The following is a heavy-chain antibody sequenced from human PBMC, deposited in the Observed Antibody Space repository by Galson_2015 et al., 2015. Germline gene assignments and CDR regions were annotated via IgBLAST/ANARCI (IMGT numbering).Heavy chain of an antibody. D-gene: IGHD2-21*02. CDR2: INLSGGSA. Sequence: SVKASCKASGYTFTTSYMHWVRQAPGQGLEWMGVINLSGGSATYAQRFQGKVTLTSDSSTSTAYMELNSLRSEDTAMFYCALGDWARGSFDYWGQGTLVTVSS. CDR3: ALGDWARGSFDY. V-gene: IGHV1-46*01. J-gene: IGHJ4*02. CDR1: GYTFTTSY.